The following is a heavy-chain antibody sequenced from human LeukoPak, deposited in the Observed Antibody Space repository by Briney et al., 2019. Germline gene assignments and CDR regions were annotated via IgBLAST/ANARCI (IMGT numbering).Heavy chain of an antibody. CDR1: GLTFSSYS. CDR2: ISSSSSTI. V-gene: IGHV3-48*01. Sequence: PGGSLRLPCAASGLTFSSYSVDWVRQAPEKGLEWVSCISSSSSTIYYADSVKGRFTISRDNAKNSLYLQMNSLRAEDTAVYYCASTTVTTTGYFDYWGQGTLVTVSS. J-gene: IGHJ4*02. CDR3: ASTTVTTTGYFDY. D-gene: IGHD4-17*01.